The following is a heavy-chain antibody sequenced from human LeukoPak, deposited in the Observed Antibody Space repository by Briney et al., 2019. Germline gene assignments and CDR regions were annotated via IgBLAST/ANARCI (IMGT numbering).Heavy chain of an antibody. D-gene: IGHD2-15*01. V-gene: IGHV4-34*01. CDR1: GGSFSGYY. CDR3: ARGRGYCSGGSCYSAYYYYGMDV. CDR2: INHSGST. J-gene: IGHJ6*02. Sequence: SETLSLTCAVYGGSFSGYYWSWIRQPPGKGLEWIGEINHSGSTNYNPSLKSRVTISVDTSKNQFSLKLSSVTAADTAVYYCARGRGYCSGGSCYSAYYYYGMDVWGQVTTVTVSS.